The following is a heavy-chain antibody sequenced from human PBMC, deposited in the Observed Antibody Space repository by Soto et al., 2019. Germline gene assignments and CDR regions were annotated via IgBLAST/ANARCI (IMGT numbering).Heavy chain of an antibody. Sequence: GGSLRLSCAASGFTFSSYAMSWVRQAPGKGLEWVSAISGSGGSTYYADSVKGRFTISRDNSKNTLYLQMNSLRAEDTAVYYCVKDHWSYGSGSYYYFDYWGQGTLVTVSS. J-gene: IGHJ4*02. CDR1: GFTFSSYA. D-gene: IGHD3-10*01. V-gene: IGHV3-23*01. CDR2: ISGSGGST. CDR3: VKDHWSYGSGSYYYFDY.